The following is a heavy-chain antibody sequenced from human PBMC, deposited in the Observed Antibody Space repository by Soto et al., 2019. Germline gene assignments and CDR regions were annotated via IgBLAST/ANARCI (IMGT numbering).Heavy chain of an antibody. CDR1: GYTFISYG. V-gene: IGHV1-18*01. CDR2: ISGYNGNT. J-gene: IGHJ4*02. CDR3: ARGGGGYEDY. Sequence: QVQLVQSGAEVKEPGASVKVSCQTSGYTFISYGVTWVRQAPGQGLEWVGWISGYNGNTNYAQKLQGRVTMTTDTSPSTAYMELRSLGSDDTAVYYCARGGGGYEDYWGQGTLVTVSS. D-gene: IGHD5-12*01.